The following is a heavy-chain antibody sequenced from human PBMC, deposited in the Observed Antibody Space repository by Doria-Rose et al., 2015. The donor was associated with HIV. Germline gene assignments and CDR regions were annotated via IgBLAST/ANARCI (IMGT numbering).Heavy chain of an antibody. V-gene: IGHV2-26*01. J-gene: IGHJ4*02. CDR3: ARIKSSRWYHKYYFDF. CDR1: GVSLSSPGMG. D-gene: IGHD6-13*01. CDR2: IFSDDER. Sequence: QVTLEESGPVLVKPTETLTLTCTVSGVSLSSPGMGVSWIRQPPGKALEWLANIFSDDERSYKTSLKSRLTISRGTSKSQVVRTMTDMDPVDTATYYCARIKSSRWYHKYYFDFWGQGTLVIVSA.